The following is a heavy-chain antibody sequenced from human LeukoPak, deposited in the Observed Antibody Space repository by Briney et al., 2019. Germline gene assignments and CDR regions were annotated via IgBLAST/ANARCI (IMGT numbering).Heavy chain of an antibody. CDR1: GYTFTSYG. Sequence: ASVKVSCKASGYTFTSYGINWVRQAPGQGLEWMGWISTYNGNTNYAQKLQGRVTMTTDTSTSTAYMELRSLRSDDTAVYYCARGKIEMGAFDIWGQGTMVTVSS. V-gene: IGHV1-18*01. CDR2: ISTYNGNT. CDR3: ARGKIEMGAFDI. J-gene: IGHJ3*02. D-gene: IGHD5-24*01.